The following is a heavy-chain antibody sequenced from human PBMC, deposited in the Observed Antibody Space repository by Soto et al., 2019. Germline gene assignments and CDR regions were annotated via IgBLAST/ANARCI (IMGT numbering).Heavy chain of an antibody. D-gene: IGHD2-8*01. CDR1: GYTFTSYG. CDR2: ISAYNGNT. Sequence: ASVKVSCKASGYTFTSYGISWVRQAPGQGLEWMGWISAYNGNTNYAQKLQGRVTMTTDTSTGTAYMELRSLRSDDTAMYYCARDDCTNGVCYISHAFDIWGQGTMVTVSS. V-gene: IGHV1-18*01. J-gene: IGHJ3*02. CDR3: ARDDCTNGVCYISHAFDI.